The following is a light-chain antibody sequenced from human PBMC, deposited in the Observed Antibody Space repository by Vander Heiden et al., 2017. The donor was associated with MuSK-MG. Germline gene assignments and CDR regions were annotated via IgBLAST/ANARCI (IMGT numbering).Light chain of an antibody. CDR1: SSDVGAYNY. CDR2: DVS. Sequence: QSALTQPASVSGSPGQSITISCTGTSSDVGAYNYVSWYQQHPGNAPKLMIYDVSNRPSGVSTRFSGSKSGNTASLTISGLQTEDEADYYCSSYASSSTYVFGAGTKVTVL. CDR3: SSYASSSTYV. J-gene: IGLJ1*01. V-gene: IGLV2-14*03.